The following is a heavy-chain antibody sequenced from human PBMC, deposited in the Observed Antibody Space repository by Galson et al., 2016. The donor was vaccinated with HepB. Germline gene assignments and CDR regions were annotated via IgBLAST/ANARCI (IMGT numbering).Heavy chain of an antibody. D-gene: IGHD6-6*01. V-gene: IGHV3-9*01. J-gene: IGHJ4*02. CDR2: ISWNSGSI. CDR3: AKGGSSYLNNFDY. CDR1: GFTFDDYA. Sequence: SLRLSCAASGFTFDDYAMHWVWQAPGKGLEWVSGISWNSGSIGYADSVKGRFTISRDNAKNSLYLQMNSLRAEDTAFYYCAKGGSSYLNNFDYWGQGTLVAVSS.